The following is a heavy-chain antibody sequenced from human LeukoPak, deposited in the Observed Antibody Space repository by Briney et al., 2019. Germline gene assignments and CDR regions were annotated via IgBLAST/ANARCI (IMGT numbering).Heavy chain of an antibody. CDR3: TRRTGRRIAQRAGYYFDY. J-gene: IGHJ4*02. Sequence: GRSLRLSCTASGFTFGDYAMSWVRQAPGKGLEWVGFIRSKAYGGTTEYAASVKGRFTISRDDSKSIAYLQMNSLKTEDTAVYYCTRRTGRRIAQRAGYYFDYWGQGTLVTVSS. CDR1: GFTFGDYA. V-gene: IGHV3-49*04. D-gene: IGHD6-6*01. CDR2: IRSKAYGGTT.